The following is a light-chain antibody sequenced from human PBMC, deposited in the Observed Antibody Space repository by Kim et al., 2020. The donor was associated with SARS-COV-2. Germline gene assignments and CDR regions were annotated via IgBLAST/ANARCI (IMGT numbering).Light chain of an antibody. CDR1: ALPKQY. V-gene: IGLV3-25*03. Sequence: SYDLTQPPSVSVSPGQTARITCSGDALPKQYAYWYQQKPGQAPVLVIYKDSERPSGIPERFSGSSSGTTVTLTISGVHAEDEADYYCQSADSSGTYQVFG. J-gene: IGLJ2*01. CDR3: QSADSSGTYQV. CDR2: KDS.